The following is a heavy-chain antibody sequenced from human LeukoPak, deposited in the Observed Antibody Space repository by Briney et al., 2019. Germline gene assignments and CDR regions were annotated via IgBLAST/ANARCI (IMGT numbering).Heavy chain of an antibody. CDR2: INPNSGGT. Sequence: ASVKVSCKASGYTFTGYYMHWVRQAPGQGLEWMGWINPNSGGTNYAQKFQGWVTMTRDTSISTAYMELSRLKSDDTAVYYCARLDVAARPPDYWGQGTLVTVSS. D-gene: IGHD6-6*01. CDR1: GYTFTGYY. V-gene: IGHV1-2*04. CDR3: ARLDVAARPPDY. J-gene: IGHJ4*02.